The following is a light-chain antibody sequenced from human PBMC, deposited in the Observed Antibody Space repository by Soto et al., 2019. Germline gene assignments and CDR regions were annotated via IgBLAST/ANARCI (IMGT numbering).Light chain of an antibody. J-gene: IGKJ4*01. Sequence: DIVMTQSPLSLPVTPGEPASISCRSSQSLLHSNGYNYLDWYLQKPGQSPQLLIYLGSNRASGVPDRFSGSGSGTDFSLNITGVEPEDVGIYYCMQALQSPLTFGGGTMVEI. CDR1: QSLLHSNGYNY. V-gene: IGKV2-28*01. CDR2: LGS. CDR3: MQALQSPLT.